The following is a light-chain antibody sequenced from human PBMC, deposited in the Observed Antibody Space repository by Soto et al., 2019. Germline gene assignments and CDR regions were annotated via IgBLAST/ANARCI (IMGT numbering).Light chain of an antibody. CDR2: KIS. CDR1: QSLVHTDGKTY. V-gene: IGKV2-24*01. J-gene: IGKJ4*01. CDR3: MQATRFPFT. Sequence: DIVLTQTPLSSPVTLGQPASISRTSSQSLVHTDGKTYLSWLQQRPGQPPRLLIYKISDRLSGVPDRFTGSGAGTDFTLKISRVEAEDVGTYYCMQATRFPFTFGGGTKVEIK.